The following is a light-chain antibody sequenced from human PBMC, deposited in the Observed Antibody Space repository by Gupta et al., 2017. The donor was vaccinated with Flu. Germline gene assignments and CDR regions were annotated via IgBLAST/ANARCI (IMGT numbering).Light chain of an antibody. CDR1: SSDIGEGYD. J-gene: IGLJ3*02. CDR2: GNK. V-gene: IGLV1-40*01. CDR3: QSYDTTVSGSV. Sequence: VTISCTWTSSDIGEGYDVHWYQQLAGTAPKLLIYGNKNRPSGVPDRCSGSKSGSSASLVITGRQAEDEAHYYCQSYDTTVSGSVFGGGTKLTVL.